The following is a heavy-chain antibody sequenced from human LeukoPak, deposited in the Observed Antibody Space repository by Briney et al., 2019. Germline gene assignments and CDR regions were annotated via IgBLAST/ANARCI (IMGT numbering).Heavy chain of an antibody. Sequence: GGSLRLSCAASGFTFSDYYMSWIRQAPGKGLEWVSYISSSGSTLYYADSVKGRFTISRDNAKNSLYLQMNSLRAEDTAVYYCARDASSSSPYYYYMDVWGKGTTVTVSS. D-gene: IGHD6-6*01. J-gene: IGHJ6*03. CDR3: ARDASSSSPYYYYMDV. V-gene: IGHV3-11*04. CDR1: GFTFSDYY. CDR2: ISSSGSTL.